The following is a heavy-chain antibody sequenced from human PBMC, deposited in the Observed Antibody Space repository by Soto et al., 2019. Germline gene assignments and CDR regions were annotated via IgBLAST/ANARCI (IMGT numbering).Heavy chain of an antibody. D-gene: IGHD3-10*01. V-gene: IGHV3-23*01. CDR1: GFTFSSYA. CDR3: AKGPYYYGSGRSEYYFDY. Sequence: GGSLRLSCAASGFTFSSYAMSWVRQAPGKGLEWVPAISGSGGSTYYADSVKGQFTISRDNSKNTLYLQMNSLRAEDTAVYYCAKGPYYYGSGRSEYYFDYWGQGTLVTVSS. J-gene: IGHJ4*02. CDR2: ISGSGGST.